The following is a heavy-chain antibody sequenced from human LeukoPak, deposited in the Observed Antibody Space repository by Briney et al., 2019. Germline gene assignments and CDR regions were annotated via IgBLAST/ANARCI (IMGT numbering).Heavy chain of an antibody. V-gene: IGHV4-39*01. CDR2: IRYSGST. CDR3: ATSDTVSTYNWFDP. D-gene: IGHD5/OR15-5a*01. J-gene: IGHJ5*02. Sequence: WETLSLTCNVSGGSISSNTYFWGWIRRPPGKGLEWIGSIRYSGSTYYNPSLKSRVTISVDTSNNQFSLHLTSLTAADTAVYYCATSDTVSTYNWFDPWGLGTLVTVS. CDR1: GGSISSNTYF.